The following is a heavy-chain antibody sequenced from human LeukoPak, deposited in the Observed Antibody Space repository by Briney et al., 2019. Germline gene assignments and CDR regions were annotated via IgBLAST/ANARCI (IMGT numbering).Heavy chain of an antibody. J-gene: IGHJ6*03. V-gene: IGHV4-34*01. CDR3: ASVLGYCSGGSCYSRGPFYYYYYMDV. Sequence: PSETLSLTCAVYGGSFSGYYWSWIRQPPGKGLEWIGEINHSGSTNYNPSLKSRVTISVDTSKNQFSLKLSSVTAADTAVYYCASVLGYCSGGSCYSRGPFYYYYYMDVWGKGTTVTVSS. CDR1: GGSFSGYY. D-gene: IGHD2-15*01. CDR2: INHSGST.